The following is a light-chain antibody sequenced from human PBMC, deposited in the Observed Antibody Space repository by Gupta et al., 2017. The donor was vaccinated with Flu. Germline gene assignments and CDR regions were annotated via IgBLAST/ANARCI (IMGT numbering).Light chain of an antibody. J-gene: IGLJ3*02. CDR2: RNV. V-gene: IGLV10-54*02. CDR3: SPLDSSLRAWV. CDR1: NNIVGNQG. Sequence: QAGLTQPPSVSRGLRQTATLPCSGHNNIVGNQGPAWLQQHQGHPTKRLADRNVNRPSGISERFSASRSGNTASLTLTGLQPEDETDYYCSPLDSSLRAWVFGGGTMLTVL.